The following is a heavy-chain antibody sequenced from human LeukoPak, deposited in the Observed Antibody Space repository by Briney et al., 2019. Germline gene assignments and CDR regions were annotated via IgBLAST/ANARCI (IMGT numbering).Heavy chain of an antibody. CDR1: GYTSTSYD. Sequence: ASVKVSCKASGYTSTSYDINWVRQATGQGLERMGWMNPNSGNTGYAQKFHGRVTMTRNTSISTAYMELSSLRSEDTAVYYCARVYYDSSGYYGFDYWGQGTLVTVSS. J-gene: IGHJ4*02. CDR3: ARVYYDSSGYYGFDY. CDR2: MNPNSGNT. D-gene: IGHD3-22*01. V-gene: IGHV1-8*01.